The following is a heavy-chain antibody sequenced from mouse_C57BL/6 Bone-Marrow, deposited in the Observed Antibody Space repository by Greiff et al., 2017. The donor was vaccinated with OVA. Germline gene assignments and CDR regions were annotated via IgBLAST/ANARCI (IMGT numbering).Heavy chain of an antibody. CDR1: GYTFTDYY. V-gene: IGHV1-19*01. CDR3: ARGELGLPRRRIYFDY. D-gene: IGHD1-1*01. J-gene: IGHJ2*01. CDR2: INPYNGGT. Sequence: VQLQQSGPVLVKPGASVKMSCKASGYTFTDYYMNWVKQSHGKSLEWIGVINPYNGGTSYNQKFKGKATLTVDKSSSTAYMELNSLTSEDSAVYYCARGELGLPRRRIYFDYWGQGTTLTVSS.